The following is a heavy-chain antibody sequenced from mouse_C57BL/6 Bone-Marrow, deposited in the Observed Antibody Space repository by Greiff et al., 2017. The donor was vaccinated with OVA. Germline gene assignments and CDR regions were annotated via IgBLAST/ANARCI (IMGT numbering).Heavy chain of an antibody. Sequence: VQLQQSGAELVKPGASVKISCKASGYAFSSYWMNWVKQRPGKGLEWIGQIYPGDGDTNYNGKFKGKATLTADKSSSTAYMQLSSLTSEDFAVYFCARIRRNWYFDVLGTGTTVTVSS. V-gene: IGHV1-80*01. J-gene: IGHJ1*03. CDR1: GYAFSSYW. CDR2: IYPGDGDT. CDR3: ARIRRNWYFDV.